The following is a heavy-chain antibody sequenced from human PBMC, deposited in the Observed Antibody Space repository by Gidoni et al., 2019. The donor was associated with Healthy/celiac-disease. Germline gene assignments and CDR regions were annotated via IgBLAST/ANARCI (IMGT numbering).Heavy chain of an antibody. CDR3: ARRLGSSSSLGWFDP. D-gene: IGHD6-6*01. CDR2: ISAYNGNT. CDR1: GSTFTSYG. Sequence: QVQLVQSGAEVKKPGASVKFSCTTSGSTFTSYGISWVRQAPGQGLEWMGWISAYNGNTNYAQKLQGRVTMTTDTSTSTAYMELRSLRSDDTAVYYCARRLGSSSSLGWFDPWGQGTLVTVSS. V-gene: IGHV1-18*01. J-gene: IGHJ5*02.